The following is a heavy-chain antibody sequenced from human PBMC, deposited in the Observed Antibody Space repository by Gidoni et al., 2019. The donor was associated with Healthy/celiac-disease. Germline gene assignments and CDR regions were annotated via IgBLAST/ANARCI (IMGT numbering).Heavy chain of an antibody. D-gene: IGHD5-18*01. J-gene: IGHJ6*02. V-gene: IGHV1-18*01. CDR3: ARDRSGYSYGSDYYYDGMDV. CDR1: GYTFTSYG. Sequence: QAQLVQSGAEVKKPGASVKVSCKASGYTFTSYGITWVRQAPGQGLTWMGWISASNGNTNYAQKHQDRVTMTTDTSTSTAYMELRSLRSDDTAVYYCARDRSGYSYGSDYYYDGMDVWGQGTTVTVSS. CDR2: ISASNGNT.